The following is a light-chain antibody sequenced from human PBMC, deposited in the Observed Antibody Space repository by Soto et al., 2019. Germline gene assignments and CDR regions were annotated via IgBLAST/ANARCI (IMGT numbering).Light chain of an antibody. Sequence: EIVLTQSPGTLSLSPGEGATLSCRASQIVDSNYLAWYQQKPGQAPRLLFYGAASRAAAVPDRFSGSGSGTDFTLTISSLEPEDFAVYHCQQYGSSPLTVGQGTKLEIK. CDR2: GAA. CDR1: QIVDSNY. CDR3: QQYGSSPLT. J-gene: IGKJ2*01. V-gene: IGKV3-20*01.